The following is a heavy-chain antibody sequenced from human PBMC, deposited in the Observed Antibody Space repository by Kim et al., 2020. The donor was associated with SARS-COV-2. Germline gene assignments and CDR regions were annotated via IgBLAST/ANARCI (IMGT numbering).Heavy chain of an antibody. CDR3: ARESGHCSGGSCPDY. J-gene: IGHJ4*02. CDR2: IYHSGST. Sequence: SETLSLTCAVSGGSISSSNWWSWVRQPPGKGLEWIGEIYHSGSTNYNPSLKSRVTISVDKSKNQFSLKLSSVTAADTAVYYCARESGHCSGGSCPDYWGQGTLVTVSS. V-gene: IGHV4-4*02. CDR1: GGSISSSNW. D-gene: IGHD2-15*01.